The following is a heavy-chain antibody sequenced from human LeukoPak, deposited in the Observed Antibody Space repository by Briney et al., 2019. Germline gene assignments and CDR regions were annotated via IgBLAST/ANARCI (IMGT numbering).Heavy chain of an antibody. CDR3: AKGGGWSPAVLFDY. CDR2: ISGSGGST. V-gene: IGHV3-23*01. J-gene: IGHJ4*02. CDR1: GFTFSSYA. Sequence: GGSLRLSCAASGFTFSSYAVSWVRQAPGKGLEWVSAISGSGGSTYYADSVKGRFTISRDNSKNTLYLQMNSLRAEDTAVYYCAKGGGWSPAVLFDYWGQGTLVTVSS. D-gene: IGHD6-19*01.